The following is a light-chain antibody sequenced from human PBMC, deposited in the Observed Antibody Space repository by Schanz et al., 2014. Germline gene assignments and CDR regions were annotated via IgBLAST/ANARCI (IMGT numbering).Light chain of an antibody. CDR2: DVN. J-gene: IGLJ3*02. V-gene: IGLV2-14*01. CDR1: SSDVGGYNY. Sequence: QSALTQPPSASGSPGQSVTISCTGTSSDVGGYNYVSWYQQHPGKAPQLILYDVNSRPSGVSNRFSGSKSGNTASLTISGLQAEDEADYYCSSYTGSSTQVFGGGTKLTVL. CDR3: SSYTGSSTQV.